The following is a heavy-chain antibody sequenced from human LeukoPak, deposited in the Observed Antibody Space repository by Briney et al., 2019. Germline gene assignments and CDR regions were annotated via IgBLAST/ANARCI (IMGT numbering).Heavy chain of an antibody. CDR1: GFTFSSYA. J-gene: IGHJ6*02. V-gene: IGHV3-23*01. CDR3: ANAGEYSSSGGNYFYGMDV. CDR2: ISGSGGST. D-gene: IGHD6-6*01. Sequence: GGSLRLSCAASGFTFSSYAMSWVRQAPGKGLEWVSAISGSGGSTYYADSVKGRFTISRDNSKNTLYLQIHSLRAEDTAVYYCANAGEYSSSGGNYFYGMDVWGQGTLVIVSS.